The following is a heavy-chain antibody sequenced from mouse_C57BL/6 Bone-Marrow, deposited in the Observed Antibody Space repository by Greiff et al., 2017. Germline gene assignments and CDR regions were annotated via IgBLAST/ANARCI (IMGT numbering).Heavy chain of an antibody. CDR1: GFTFSSYG. J-gene: IGHJ3*01. CDR2: ISSGGSYT. CDR3: ARHHPITTVVARPFAY. V-gene: IGHV5-6*01. Sequence: EVKLMESGGDLVKPGGSLKLSCAASGFTFSSYGMSWVRQTPDKRLEWVATISSGGSYTYYPDSVKGRFTISRDNAKNTLYRQMSSLKSEDTAMYYCARHHPITTVVARPFAYWGQGTLVTVSA. D-gene: IGHD1-1*01.